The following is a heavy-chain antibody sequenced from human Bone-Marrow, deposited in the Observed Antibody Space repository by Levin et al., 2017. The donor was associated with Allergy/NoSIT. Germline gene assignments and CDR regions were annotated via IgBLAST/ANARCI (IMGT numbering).Heavy chain of an antibody. CDR1: GGSFSGYY. V-gene: IGHV4-34*01. CDR3: ARIYGSGSYYYYYYYMDV. J-gene: IGHJ6*03. CDR2: INHSGST. Sequence: SQTLSLTCAVYGGSFSGYYWSWIRQPPGKGLEWIGEINHSGSTNYNPSLKSRVTISVDTSKNQFSLKLSSVTAADTAVYYCARIYGSGSYYYYYYYMDVWGKGTTVTVSS. D-gene: IGHD3-10*01.